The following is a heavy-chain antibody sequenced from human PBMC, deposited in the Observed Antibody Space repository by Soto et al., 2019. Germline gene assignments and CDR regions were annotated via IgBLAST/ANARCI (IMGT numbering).Heavy chain of an antibody. CDR2: IIPIFGTA. CDR3: ARDGGYSYGYAY. Sequence: ASVKVSCKASGYTFTSYAMHWVRQAPGQRLEWMGGIIPIFGTANYAQKFQGRVTITADESTSTAYMELSSLRSEDTAVYYCARDGGYSYGYAYWGQGTLVTVSS. D-gene: IGHD5-18*01. V-gene: IGHV1-69*13. J-gene: IGHJ4*02. CDR1: GYTFTSYA.